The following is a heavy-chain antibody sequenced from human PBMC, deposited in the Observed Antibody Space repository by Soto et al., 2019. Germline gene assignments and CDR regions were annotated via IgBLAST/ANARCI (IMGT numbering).Heavy chain of an antibody. J-gene: IGHJ4*02. Sequence: ASVKVSCKASGYTFTSYGISWVRQAPGQGLEWMGWISAYNGNTNYAQKLQGRVTMTTDTSTSTAYMELRSLRSDGTAVYYCARAPYNWNYGDYWGQGTLVTVSS. V-gene: IGHV1-18*01. CDR3: ARAPYNWNYGDY. CDR2: ISAYNGNT. D-gene: IGHD1-7*01. CDR1: GYTFTSYG.